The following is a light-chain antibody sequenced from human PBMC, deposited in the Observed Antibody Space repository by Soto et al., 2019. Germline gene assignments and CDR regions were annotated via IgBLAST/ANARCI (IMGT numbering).Light chain of an antibody. J-gene: IGKJ4*01. CDR2: GAF. V-gene: IGKV3-20*01. CDR1: QSVSSSY. CDR3: QQYGTSPLT. Sequence: EIVLTQSPGTLSLSPGERATLSCRASQSVSSSYLAWYQQKPGQAPRLLIFGAFNRTTGIPDRFSGSGSGTDFTLTISRLEPEDFAVYYSQQYGTSPLTFGGGTKVEIK.